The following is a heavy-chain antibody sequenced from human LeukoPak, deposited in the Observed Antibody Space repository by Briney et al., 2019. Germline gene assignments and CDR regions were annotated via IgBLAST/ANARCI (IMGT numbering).Heavy chain of an antibody. CDR2: INPNSGGT. CDR3: AREAALDCSSTSCYPEAVDY. J-gene: IGHJ4*02. V-gene: IGHV1-2*02. Sequence: GASVKVSCKASGYTFTGYYMHWVRQAPGQGLEWMGWINPNSGGTNYAQKFQGRVTMTRGTSISTAYMELSRLRSDDTAVYYCAREAALDCSSTSCYPEAVDYRGQGTLVTVSS. D-gene: IGHD2-2*01. CDR1: GYTFTGYY.